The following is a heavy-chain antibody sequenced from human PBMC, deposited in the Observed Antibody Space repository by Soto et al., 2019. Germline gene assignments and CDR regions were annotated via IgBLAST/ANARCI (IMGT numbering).Heavy chain of an antibody. CDR2: IYYSGST. D-gene: IGHD3-10*01. CDR3: ARQYYYGSGSYSDGGYYFDY. V-gene: IGHV4-59*08. Sequence: SETLSLTCTVSGGSISSYYWSWIRQPPGKGLEWIGYIYYSGSTNYNPSLKSRVTISVDTSKNQFSLKLSSVTAADTAVYYCARQYYYGSGSYSDGGYYFDYWGQGTLVTVSS. CDR1: GGSISSYY. J-gene: IGHJ4*02.